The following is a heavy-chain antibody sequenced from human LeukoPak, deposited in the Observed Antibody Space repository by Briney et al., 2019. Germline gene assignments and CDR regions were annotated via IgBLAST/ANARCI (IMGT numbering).Heavy chain of an antibody. D-gene: IGHD3-22*01. V-gene: IGHV1-18*01. J-gene: IGHJ4*02. CDR2: ISAYNGNT. CDR1: GYTFTSYG. CDR3: ARGPKAYYFDSSGYVFDY. Sequence: ASVKVSCKASGYTFTSYGISWVRQAPGQGLEWMGWISAYNGNTNYAQKLQGRVTMTRNTSISTAYMELSSLRSEDTAVYYCARGPKAYYFDSSGYVFDYWGQGTLVTVSS.